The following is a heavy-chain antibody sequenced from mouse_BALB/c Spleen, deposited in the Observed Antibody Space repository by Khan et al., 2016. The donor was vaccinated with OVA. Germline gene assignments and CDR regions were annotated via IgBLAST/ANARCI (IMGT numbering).Heavy chain of an antibody. V-gene: IGHV2-2*01. D-gene: IGHD2-14*01. CDR3: ARNSYMYDFTY. Sequence: QVQLKQSGPGLVQPSQSLSITCTVSGFSLTTYGVHWVRQSPGKGLEWLGLIWSGGNTDYNAAFISRLSITKDNSKSQVFFKMNSLQAADTAMYXCARNSYMYDFTYWGQGTLVTVSA. CDR1: GFSLTTYG. J-gene: IGHJ3*01. CDR2: IWSGGNT.